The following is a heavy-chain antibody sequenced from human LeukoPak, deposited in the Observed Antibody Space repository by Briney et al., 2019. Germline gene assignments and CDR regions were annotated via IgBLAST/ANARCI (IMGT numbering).Heavy chain of an antibody. J-gene: IGHJ4*02. Sequence: GGSLRLFCAASGFTVSSNYMSWVRQAPGKGLEWVSVIYSGGSTYYADSVKGRFTISRDNSKNTLYLQMNSLRAEDTAVYYCARAYDILTGLDYWGQGTLVTVSS. CDR3: ARAYDILTGLDY. V-gene: IGHV3-53*01. CDR1: GFTVSSNY. D-gene: IGHD3-9*01. CDR2: IYSGGST.